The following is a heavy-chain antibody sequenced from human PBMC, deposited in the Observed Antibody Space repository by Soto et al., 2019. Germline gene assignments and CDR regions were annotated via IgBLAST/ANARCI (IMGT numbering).Heavy chain of an antibody. D-gene: IGHD2-15*01. CDR3: AKSLLGGSLLEVDV. J-gene: IGHJ6*02. Sequence: SLRLSFPASGFTFSSYGMHWVRQAPGKGLEWVALISFDGSNKYYADSVKGRFTISRDNSKNTLYLQTNSLRAEDTAVYYCAKSLLGGSLLEVDVWGQGTTVTVSS. CDR1: GFTFSSYG. V-gene: IGHV3-30*18. CDR2: ISFDGSNK.